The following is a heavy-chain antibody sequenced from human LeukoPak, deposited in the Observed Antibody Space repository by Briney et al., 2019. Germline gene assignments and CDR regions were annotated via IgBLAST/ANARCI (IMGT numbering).Heavy chain of an antibody. D-gene: IGHD3-10*01. CDR3: AIYYGSGSNR. V-gene: IGHV4-38-2*02. CDR1: GYSISSGYY. CDR2: IYHSGST. J-gene: IGHJ4*02. Sequence: PSETLSLTCTVSGYSISSGYYWGWIRQPPGKGLEWIGSIYHSGSTYYNPSLKSRVTISVDTSKNQFSLKLSSVTAADTAVYYCAIYYGSGSNRRGQGTLVTVSS.